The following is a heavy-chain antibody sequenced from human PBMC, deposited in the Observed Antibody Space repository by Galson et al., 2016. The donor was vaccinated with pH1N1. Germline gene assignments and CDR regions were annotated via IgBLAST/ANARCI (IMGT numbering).Heavy chain of an antibody. Sequence: SLRLSCAASGFSVTNNYVAWVRQAPGKVLEWVSLTYSGGTTDYAAPVKGRFTISRDNAENTLYLQMNNLRPEDTAIYYCARDKRRYFDYWGQGTLVTVSS. V-gene: IGHV3-53*01. CDR1: GFSVTNNY. J-gene: IGHJ4*02. CDR2: TYSGGTT. CDR3: ARDKRRYFDY.